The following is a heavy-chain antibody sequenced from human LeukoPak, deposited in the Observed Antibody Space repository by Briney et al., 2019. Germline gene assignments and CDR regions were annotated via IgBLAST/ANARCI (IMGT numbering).Heavy chain of an antibody. D-gene: IGHD2-2*01. CDR2: INTNTGNP. Sequence: ASVKVSCTASGGTFSSYAISWVRQAPGQGLEWMGWINTNTGNPTYAQGFTGRFVFSLDTSVSTAYLQISSLKAEDTAVYYCAREVGYCSSTSCEEHAFDIWGQGTMVTVSS. J-gene: IGHJ3*02. CDR3: AREVGYCSSTSCEEHAFDI. V-gene: IGHV7-4-1*02. CDR1: GGTFSSYA.